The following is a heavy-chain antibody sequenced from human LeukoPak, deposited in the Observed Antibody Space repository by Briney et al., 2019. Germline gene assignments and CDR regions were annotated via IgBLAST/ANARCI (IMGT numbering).Heavy chain of an antibody. Sequence: KPGGSLRLSCAASGFTFSSYSMNWVRQAPGKGLEWVSSISSTSSYIYYADSVKGRFTISRDNAKNSLYLQMNSLRADDTAVYYCARDFGSRDLDAFDIWGQGTMVTVSS. CDR2: ISSTSSYI. J-gene: IGHJ3*02. D-gene: IGHD3-10*01. CDR3: ARDFGSRDLDAFDI. CDR1: GFTFSSYS. V-gene: IGHV3-21*01.